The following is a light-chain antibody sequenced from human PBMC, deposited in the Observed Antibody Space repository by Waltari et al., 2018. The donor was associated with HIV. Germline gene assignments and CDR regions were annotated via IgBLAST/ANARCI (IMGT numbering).Light chain of an antibody. J-gene: IGLJ1*01. Sequence: QSVLTQPPSASGTPGQRVTISCSGANADLGSKYVYWYQQLHGTAPQLRLYRNNQRPSGVHDRFSGSKSGTSASLAISGLRSEDEADYYCAAWDVSLRGAYVFGTGTKVAVL. CDR1: NADLGSKY. CDR3: AAWDVSLRGAYV. CDR2: RNN. V-gene: IGLV1-47*01.